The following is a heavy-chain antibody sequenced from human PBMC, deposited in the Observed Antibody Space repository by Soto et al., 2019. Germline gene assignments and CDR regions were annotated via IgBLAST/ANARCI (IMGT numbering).Heavy chain of an antibody. Sequence: GSLRLSCAASGFTFSRYAMSWVRQAPGKGLEWVSAISGSGGSTYYADSVKGLFTISRDNSKNTLYLQMNSLRAEDTAVYYCAKPRDIVLMVYAYWGQGTLVTVSS. V-gene: IGHV3-23*01. D-gene: IGHD2-8*01. CDR3: AKPRDIVLMVYAY. CDR1: GFTFSRYA. CDR2: ISGSGGST. J-gene: IGHJ4*02.